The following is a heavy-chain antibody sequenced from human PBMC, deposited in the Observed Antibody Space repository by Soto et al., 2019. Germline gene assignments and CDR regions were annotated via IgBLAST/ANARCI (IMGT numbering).Heavy chain of an antibody. CDR1: GFTFSSYW. V-gene: IGHV3-74*01. Sequence: GGSLRLSCAASGFTFSSYWMHWVRQAPGKGLVWVSRINSDGSSTSYADSVKGRFTISRDNAKNTLYMQMNSLRAEDTAVYSCARGAAAGIYYYYMDVWGKGTTVTVSS. D-gene: IGHD6-13*01. CDR2: INSDGSST. CDR3: ARGAAAGIYYYYMDV. J-gene: IGHJ6*03.